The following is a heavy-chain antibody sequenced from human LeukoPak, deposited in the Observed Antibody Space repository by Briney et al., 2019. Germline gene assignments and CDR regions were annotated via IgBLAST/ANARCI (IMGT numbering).Heavy chain of an antibody. J-gene: IGHJ4*02. V-gene: IGHV3-11*01. CDR3: ARNYYYGSGSPYHY. Sequence: GGSLRLSCAASGFTFSDYYMSWIRQASGKGLEWVSYISSSGSTIYYADSVKGRFTISRDNAKNSLYLQMNSLRAEDTAVYYCARNYYYGSGSPYHYWGQGTLVTVSS. D-gene: IGHD3-10*01. CDR2: ISSSGSTI. CDR1: GFTFSDYY.